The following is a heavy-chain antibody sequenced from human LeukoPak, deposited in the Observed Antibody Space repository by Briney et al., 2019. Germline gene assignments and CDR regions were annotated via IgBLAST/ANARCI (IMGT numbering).Heavy chain of an antibody. CDR2: ISGDCGST. Sequence: PGGSLRLSCAASGFTFDDYAMHWVRQAPGKGLEWVSLISGDCGSTYYADSVQGRFTISRDNSKNSLYLQMHSLRTEDTALYYCAKDGEAAAGVNWFDPWGQGTLVTVSS. J-gene: IGHJ5*02. V-gene: IGHV3-43*02. CDR3: AKDGEAAAGVNWFDP. D-gene: IGHD6-13*01. CDR1: GFTFDDYA.